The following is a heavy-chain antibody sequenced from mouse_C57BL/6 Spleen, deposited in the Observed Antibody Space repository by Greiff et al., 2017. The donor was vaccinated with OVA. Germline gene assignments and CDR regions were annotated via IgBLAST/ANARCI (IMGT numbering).Heavy chain of an antibody. CDR3: ARGDGNCLYFDY. J-gene: IGHJ2*01. D-gene: IGHD2-1*01. V-gene: IGHV1-50*01. Sequence: QVQLQQPGAELVKPGASVKLSCKASGYTFTSYWMQWVEQRPGQGLEWIGEIDPSDSYTNYNQKFKGKATLTVDTSSSTAYMQLSSLTSEDSAVYYCARGDGNCLYFDYWGQGTTLTVSS. CDR2: IDPSDSYT. CDR1: GYTFTSYW.